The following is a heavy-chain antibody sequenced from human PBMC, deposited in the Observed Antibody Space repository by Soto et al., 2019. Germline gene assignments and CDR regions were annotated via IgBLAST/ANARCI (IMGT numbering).Heavy chain of an antibody. CDR2: ITRTSDI. CDR3: AREETAWPLAYGFDA. Sequence: GGSLRLSCAASGFSFSSYSIHWVRQASGRGLEWVSAITRTSDIYYADSVTGRFTISRDNAKNSVSLQMDSLRAEDTAVYYCAREETAWPLAYGFDAWGQGTTVTVSS. J-gene: IGHJ6*02. CDR1: GFSFSSYS. V-gene: IGHV3-21*01. D-gene: IGHD2-21*02.